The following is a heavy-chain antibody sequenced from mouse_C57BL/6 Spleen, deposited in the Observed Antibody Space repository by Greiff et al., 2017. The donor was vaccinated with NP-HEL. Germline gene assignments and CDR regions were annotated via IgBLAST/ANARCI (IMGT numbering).Heavy chain of an antibody. Sequence: VQLQQSGPELVKPGASVKISCKASGYAFSSSWMNWVKQRPGKGLEWIGRIYPGDGDTNYNGKFKGKATLTADKSSSTAYMQLSSLTSEDSAVYFCARGDGYLDYWGQGTTLTVSS. V-gene: IGHV1-82*01. CDR2: IYPGDGDT. J-gene: IGHJ2*01. D-gene: IGHD2-3*01. CDR1: GYAFSSSW. CDR3: ARGDGYLDY.